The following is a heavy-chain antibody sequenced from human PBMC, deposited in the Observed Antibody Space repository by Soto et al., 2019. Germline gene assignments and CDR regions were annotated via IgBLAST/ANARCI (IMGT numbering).Heavy chain of an antibody. Sequence: VQLVESGGDLVQPGGSLRLSCAASGFTVSGNYMTWVRQGPGKGLERVSVIYSSGDTYYADSVKGRFTVSRDSSKNTLYLQMNSLRAEDTAVYYCARAPSDNDLQLAFDFWGQGTPVTVSS. CDR2: IYSSGDT. V-gene: IGHV3-66*01. CDR1: GFTVSGNY. D-gene: IGHD3-3*01. J-gene: IGHJ4*02. CDR3: ARAPSDNDLQLAFDF.